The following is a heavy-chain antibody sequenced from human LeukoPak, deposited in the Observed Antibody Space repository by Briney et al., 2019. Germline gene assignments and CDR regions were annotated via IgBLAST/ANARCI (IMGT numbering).Heavy chain of an antibody. V-gene: IGHV3-48*02. D-gene: IGHD5-18*01. CDR3: AEGMVTSLEY. CDR1: GFTFSSYS. J-gene: IGHJ4*02. CDR2: ISSRSSMI. Sequence: PGGSLRLSCAASGFTFSSYSMNWVRQAPGKWLEWLSYISSRSSMIYYADSVKGRFTISRDNAKNSLYLQMNSLRDEDTAVYYCAEGMVTSLEYWGQGTLLTVSS.